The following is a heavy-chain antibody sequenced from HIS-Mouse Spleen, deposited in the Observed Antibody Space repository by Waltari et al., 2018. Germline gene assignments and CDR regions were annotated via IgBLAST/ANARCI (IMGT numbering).Heavy chain of an antibody. J-gene: IGHJ5*02. D-gene: IGHD5-12*01. V-gene: IGHV3-21*01. CDR3: ARDPSGYDNH. Sequence: EVQLVEPGGGLVKPGGALRPSCASPGCTFSGYSMSWVRQAPGKGLEWVSSISSSSSYIYYADSVKGRFTISRDNAKNSLYLQMNSLRAEDTAVYYCARDPSGYDNHWGQGTLVTVSS. CDR2: ISSSSSYI. CDR1: GCTFSGYS.